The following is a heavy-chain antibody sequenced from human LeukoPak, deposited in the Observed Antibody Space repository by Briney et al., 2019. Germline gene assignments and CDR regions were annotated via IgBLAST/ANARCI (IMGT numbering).Heavy chain of an antibody. CDR1: GGSISSYY. Sequence: SETLSLTCTVSGGSISSYYWRWIRQPPGKGLEWIGYIYYSGSTNYNPSLKSRVTISVDTSKNQFSLRLSSVTAADTAVYYCAGGGDSGGYYYPMFDYWGQGTLVTVSS. CDR3: AGGGDSGGYYYPMFDY. CDR2: IYYSGST. D-gene: IGHD3-22*01. V-gene: IGHV4-59*01. J-gene: IGHJ4*02.